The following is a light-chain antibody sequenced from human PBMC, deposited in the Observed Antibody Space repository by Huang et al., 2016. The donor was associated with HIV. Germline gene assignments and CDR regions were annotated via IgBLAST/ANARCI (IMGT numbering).Light chain of an antibody. CDR3: MHAIESPRT. CDR1: QSLLNSNGYNY. V-gene: IGKV2-28*01. Sequence: DIVMTQSPLSLSVTPGEPASISCRSSQSLLNSNGYNYLDWYFQKPGQSPQLLIYLGSNRASGVPDRFSCSGAGTDFTLKISRVEAEDVGVYYCMHAIESPRTCGQGTKVEIK. CDR2: LGS. J-gene: IGKJ1*01.